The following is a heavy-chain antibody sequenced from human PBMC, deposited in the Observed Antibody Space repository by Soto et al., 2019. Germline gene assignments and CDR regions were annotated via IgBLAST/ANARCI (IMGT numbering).Heavy chain of an antibody. D-gene: IGHD6-19*01. V-gene: IGHV3-9*01. CDR2: ISWNSGNI. Sequence: EVHLVESGGGLVQPGRSLRLSCAASGFTFDDYAMHWVRQVPGKGLEWVSGISWNSGNIGYADSVKGRFTISRDNAKNSLYLQMNSLRVEDTALYFCAKDTYSSSPSYMDVWGKGTTVTVSS. CDR1: GFTFDDYA. J-gene: IGHJ6*03. CDR3: AKDTYSSSPSYMDV.